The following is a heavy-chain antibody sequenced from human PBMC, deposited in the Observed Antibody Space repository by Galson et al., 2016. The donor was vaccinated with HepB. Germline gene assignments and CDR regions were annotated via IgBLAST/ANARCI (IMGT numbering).Heavy chain of an antibody. D-gene: IGHD2-15*01. CDR2: IYPGDSDI. J-gene: IGHJ4*02. V-gene: IGHV5-51*01. CDR1: GYSFTNYW. CDR3: ARRDRDCSGGTCFSRYFGY. Sequence: QSGAEVKEPGESLRISCKASGYSFTNYWIGWVRQMPGEGLEWMGIIYPGDSDIRYNSSFQGQVTISADKSITTAYLQWGSLKASDSAIYFCARRDRDCSGGTCFSRYFGYWGQGTLVSGSS.